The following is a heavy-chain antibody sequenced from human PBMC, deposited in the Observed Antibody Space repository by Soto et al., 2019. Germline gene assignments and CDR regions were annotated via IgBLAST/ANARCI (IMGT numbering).Heavy chain of an antibody. V-gene: IGHV1-69*13. CDR1: GGTFSSYA. Sequence: SVKVSCKASGGTFSSYAISWVRQAPGQGLEWMGGIIPIFGTANYAQKFQGRVTITADESTSTAYMELSSLRSEDTAVYYCAGRDGYNFYYFDYWGQGTLVTVSS. J-gene: IGHJ4*02. CDR3: AGRDGYNFYYFDY. D-gene: IGHD1-1*01. CDR2: IIPIFGTA.